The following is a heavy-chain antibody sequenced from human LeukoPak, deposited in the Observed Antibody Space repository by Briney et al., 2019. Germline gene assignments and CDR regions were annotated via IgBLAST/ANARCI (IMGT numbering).Heavy chain of an antibody. CDR2: ISHDGSYE. CDR3: AKDGLWFGDLTYFDY. CDR1: GFTFSSFG. Sequence: GGSLRLSCAGSGFTFSSFGMHWVRQAPGKGLEWVAVISHDGSYEYYADSMKGRFTISGDTSKNTLYLQMNSLRAEDTAVYYCAKDGLWFGDLTYFDYWGQGVLVTVSS. D-gene: IGHD3-10*01. V-gene: IGHV3-30*18. J-gene: IGHJ4*02.